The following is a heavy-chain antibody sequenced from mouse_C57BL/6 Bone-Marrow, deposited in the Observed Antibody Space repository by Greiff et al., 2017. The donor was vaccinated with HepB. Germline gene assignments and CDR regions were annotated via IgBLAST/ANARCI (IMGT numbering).Heavy chain of an antibody. CDR2: ISSGSSTI. J-gene: IGHJ4*01. CDR1: GFTLSDYG. D-gene: IGHD1-1*01. Sequence: EVKVVESGGGLVKPGGSLKLSCAPSGFTLSDYGMHWVGKAQEKGLKWVANISSGSSTIYYADTVKGRFTISRDNAKNTLFLQMTSLRSEDTAMYYCARDGSSPYWGQGTSVTVSS. CDR3: ARDGSSPY. V-gene: IGHV5-17*01.